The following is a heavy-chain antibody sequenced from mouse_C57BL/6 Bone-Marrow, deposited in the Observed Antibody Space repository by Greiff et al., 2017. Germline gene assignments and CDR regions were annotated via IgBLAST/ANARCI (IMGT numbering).Heavy chain of an antibody. J-gene: IGHJ3*01. D-gene: IGHD3-2*02. CDR3: ARDEGDSSGYAY. CDR2: ISDGGSYT. Sequence: EVTLVESGGGLVKPGGSLKLSCAASGFTFSSYAMSWVRQTPEKRLEWVATISDGGSYTYYPDNVKGRFTISRDNAKNNLYLQMSHLKSEDTAMYYCARDEGDSSGYAYWGQGTLVTVSA. CDR1: GFTFSSYA. V-gene: IGHV5-4*01.